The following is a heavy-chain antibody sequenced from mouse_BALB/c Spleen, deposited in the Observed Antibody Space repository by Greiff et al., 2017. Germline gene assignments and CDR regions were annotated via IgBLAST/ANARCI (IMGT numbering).Heavy chain of an antibody. CDR3: ARSGYRYDYWYFDV. Sequence: DVKLQESGAELVKPGASVKLSCTASGFNIKDTYMHWVKQRPEQGLEWIGRIDPANGNTKYDPKFQGKATITADTSSNTAYLQLSSLTSEDTAVYYCARSGYRYDYWYFDVWGAGTTVTVSS. CDR2: IDPANGNT. D-gene: IGHD2-14*01. V-gene: IGHV14-3*02. CDR1: GFNIKDTY. J-gene: IGHJ1*01.